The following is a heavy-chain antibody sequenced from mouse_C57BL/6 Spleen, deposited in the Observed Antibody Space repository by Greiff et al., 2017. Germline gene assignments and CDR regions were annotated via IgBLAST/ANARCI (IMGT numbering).Heavy chain of an antibody. Sequence: EVQLVESGGGLVQPGGSLKLSCAASGFTFSDYYMYWVRQTPEKRLEWVAYISNGGGSTDYPDTVKGRFTISRDNAKNTLYLQMSRLKSEDTAMYYCARDGSSSYAMDYWGQGTSVTVSS. CDR2: ISNGGGST. CDR1: GFTFSDYY. J-gene: IGHJ4*01. CDR3: ARDGSSSYAMDY. D-gene: IGHD1-1*01. V-gene: IGHV5-12*01.